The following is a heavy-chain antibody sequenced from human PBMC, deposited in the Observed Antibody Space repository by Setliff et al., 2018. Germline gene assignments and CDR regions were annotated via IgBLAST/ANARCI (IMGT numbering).Heavy chain of an antibody. J-gene: IGHJ4*02. V-gene: IGHV4-39*01. Sequence: PSETLSLTCTVSGVSISSSSFYWAWIRQPPGKGLEWIGSIYYSGSTYYNPSLTSRVTISVDTSNNQFSLNLRSVTAADTAIYYCARHFRSSKVQFLEYLTDYYFDSWGQGTLVTVSS. D-gene: IGHD3-3*01. CDR1: GVSISSSSFY. CDR3: ARHFRSSKVQFLEYLTDYYFDS. CDR2: IYYSGST.